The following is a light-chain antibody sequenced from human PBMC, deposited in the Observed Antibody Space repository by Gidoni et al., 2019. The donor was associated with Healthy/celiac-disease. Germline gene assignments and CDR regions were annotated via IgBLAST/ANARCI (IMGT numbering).Light chain of an antibody. V-gene: IGKV1-39*01. Sequence: DIQMTQSPSSLSASVGDRVTITCRPSQSISSYLNWYQQKPGKAPKLLIYAASSLQSGVPSRFSGSGSGTDFTLTISSLQPEDFATYYCQQSYSTPRMYTFGQGTKLEIK. CDR1: QSISSY. J-gene: IGKJ2*01. CDR3: QQSYSTPRMYT. CDR2: AAS.